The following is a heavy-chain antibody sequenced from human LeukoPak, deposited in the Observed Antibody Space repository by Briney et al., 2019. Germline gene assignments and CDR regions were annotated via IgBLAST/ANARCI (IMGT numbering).Heavy chain of an antibody. D-gene: IGHD1-26*01. J-gene: IGHJ4*02. CDR3: AKDLPDYYLPFDY. Sequence: GGSLRLSCAASGFTFSSYAMSWVRQAPGKGPEWVSAISGSGGSTYYADSVKGRFTISRDNSKNSLYLQMNSLRAEDTAVYYCAKDLPDYYLPFDYWGQGTLVTVSS. CDR1: GFTFSSYA. V-gene: IGHV3-23*01. CDR2: ISGSGGST.